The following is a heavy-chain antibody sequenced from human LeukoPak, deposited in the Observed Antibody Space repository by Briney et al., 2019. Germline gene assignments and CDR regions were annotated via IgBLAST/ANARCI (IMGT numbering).Heavy chain of an antibody. CDR1: GFTFSSYA. V-gene: IGHV3-23*01. CDR3: AKEFGLHHYFDY. J-gene: IGHJ4*02. Sequence: GGSLRLSCAASGFTFSSYAMSWVRQAPGKGLEWVSGINGSGGSTYYADSVKGRFTISRDNSKNTLYLQMNSLRAEDTAVYYCAKEFGLHHYFDYWGQGTLVTVSS. CDR2: INGSGGST. D-gene: IGHD3-10*01.